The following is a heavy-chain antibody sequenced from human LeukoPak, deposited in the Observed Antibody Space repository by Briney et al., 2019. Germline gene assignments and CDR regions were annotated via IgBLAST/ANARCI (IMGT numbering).Heavy chain of an antibody. CDR3: ARGLSYRGYGGNFDY. CDR1: GDSMRPYY. CDR2: IYYSGST. D-gene: IGHD4-23*01. Sequence: SETLSLTCTVSGDSMRPYYLLWIRQPPGKGLEWIGYIYYSGSTKYNPSLNSRLTLSVDTSKNQFSLNLTSVTAADTAVYYCARGLSYRGYGGNFDYWGQGTLVTVSS. V-gene: IGHV4-59*01. J-gene: IGHJ4*02.